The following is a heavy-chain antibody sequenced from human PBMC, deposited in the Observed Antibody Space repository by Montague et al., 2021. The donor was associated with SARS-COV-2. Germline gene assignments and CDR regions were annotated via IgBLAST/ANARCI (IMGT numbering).Heavy chain of an antibody. CDR1: GGSFSGYY. Sequence: SETLSLTCAVYGGSFSGYYWSWIRQPPGKGLEWIGEINHSGSTNYNPSLKSRVTISVDTSKNQFSLKLSPVTAADTAVYYCASFPSGYYDSSSYHIWGQGTLVTVSS. J-gene: IGHJ4*02. V-gene: IGHV4-34*01. CDR2: INHSGST. CDR3: ASFPSGYYDSSSYHI. D-gene: IGHD3-22*01.